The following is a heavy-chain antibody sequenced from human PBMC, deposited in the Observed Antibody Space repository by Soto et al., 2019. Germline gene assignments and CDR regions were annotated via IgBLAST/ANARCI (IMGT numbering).Heavy chain of an antibody. CDR2: ISYDGSNK. V-gene: IGHV3-30*18. Sequence: QVQLVESGGGVVQPGRSLRLSCAASGFTFSSYGMHWVRQAPGKGLEWVAVISYDGSNKYYADSVKGRFTISRDNSKNTLYLQMNSLRAEDTAVYYCAKSFDSGSYYPPFDYWGQGTLVTVSS. D-gene: IGHD1-26*01. CDR1: GFTFSSYG. CDR3: AKSFDSGSYYPPFDY. J-gene: IGHJ4*02.